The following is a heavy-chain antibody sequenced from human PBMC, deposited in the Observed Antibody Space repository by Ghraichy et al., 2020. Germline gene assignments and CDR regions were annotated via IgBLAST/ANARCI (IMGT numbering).Heavy chain of an antibody. CDR3: ARVGQHGMGLGKYYYYMDV. CDR1: GYTFTSYA. D-gene: IGHD1-14*01. Sequence: ASVKVTCKASGYTFTSYAMHWVRQAPGQRLEWMGWINAGNGNTKYSQKFQGRVTITRDTSASTAYMELSSLRSEDTAVYYCARVGQHGMGLGKYYYYMDVWGKGTTVTVSS. J-gene: IGHJ6*03. V-gene: IGHV1-3*01. CDR2: INAGNGNT.